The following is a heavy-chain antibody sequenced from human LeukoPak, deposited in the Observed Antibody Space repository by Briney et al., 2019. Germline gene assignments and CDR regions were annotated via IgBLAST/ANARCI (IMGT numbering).Heavy chain of an antibody. J-gene: IGHJ4*02. CDR3: ARLTRLSTSPDRYYLDY. Sequence: SETLSLTCTVSGDSISSYYWSWIRQPPGKGLEWIGYIYTSGGTNYIPSLKGRDTISIDTSKNQFSLRLSSVTAADSAVYYCARLTRLSTSPDRYYLDYWGQGTLVTVSS. CDR2: IYTSGGT. D-gene: IGHD6-6*01. V-gene: IGHV4-4*09. CDR1: GDSISSYY.